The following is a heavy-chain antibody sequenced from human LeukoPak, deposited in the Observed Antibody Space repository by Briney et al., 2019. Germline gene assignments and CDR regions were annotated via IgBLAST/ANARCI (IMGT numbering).Heavy chain of an antibody. CDR2: ISSSSSYI. D-gene: IGHD1-26*01. Sequence: NTGGSLRLSCAASGFTFSSYSMNWVRQAPGKGLEWVSSISSSSSYIYYADSVKGRFTISRDNAKNSLYLQMNSLRAEDTAVYYCVRVRYSGSYLRGDPPDYWGQGTLVTVSS. J-gene: IGHJ4*02. CDR1: GFTFSSYS. V-gene: IGHV3-21*01. CDR3: VRVRYSGSYLRGDPPDY.